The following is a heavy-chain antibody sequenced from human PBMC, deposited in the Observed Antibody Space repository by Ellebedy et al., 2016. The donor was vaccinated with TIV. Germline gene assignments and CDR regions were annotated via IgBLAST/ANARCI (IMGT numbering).Heavy chain of an antibody. CDR1: GYTFTAYH. CDR2: INPNSGGT. CDR3: AREGDYSNYLGFDP. D-gene: IGHD4-11*01. V-gene: IGHV1-2*02. J-gene: IGHJ5*02. Sequence: ASVKVSCKASGYTFTAYHIHCVRQAPGQGLEWMGWINPNSGGTNYAQKFQGRVTMTRDTSISTAYMELSRMRSDDTAVYYCAREGDYSNYLGFDPWGKGNLVNVSS.